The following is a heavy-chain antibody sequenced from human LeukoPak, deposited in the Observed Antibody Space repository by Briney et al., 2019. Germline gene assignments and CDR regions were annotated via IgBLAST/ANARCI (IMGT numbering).Heavy chain of an antibody. J-gene: IGHJ5*02. CDR3: ARDELLNRDWFDP. CDR2: INWNGDST. Sequence: PGGSLRLSCTVSGFTVSSNSMSWVRQAPGKGLEWVSDINWNGDSTGYAHSVRGRFTISRDNSKNSVYLQMNSLRVEDTAFYYCARDELLNRDWFDPWGQGTLVTVSS. D-gene: IGHD3-10*01. CDR1: GFTVSSNS. V-gene: IGHV3-20*04.